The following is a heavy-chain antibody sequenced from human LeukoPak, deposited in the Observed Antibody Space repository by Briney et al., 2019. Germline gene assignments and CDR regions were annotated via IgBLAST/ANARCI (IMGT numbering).Heavy chain of an antibody. Sequence: GASVKVSCKASGYTFTSYDINWVRQATGQGLEWMGWMNPNSGNTGYAQKFQGRVTMTRNTSISTAYMELSSLRSEDTAVYYCARVDSGSYIGSSGNYYYYMDVWGKGTTVTVSS. J-gene: IGHJ6*03. CDR3: ARVDSGSYIGSSGNYYYYMDV. CDR1: GYTFTSYD. V-gene: IGHV1-8*01. CDR2: MNPNSGNT. D-gene: IGHD1-26*01.